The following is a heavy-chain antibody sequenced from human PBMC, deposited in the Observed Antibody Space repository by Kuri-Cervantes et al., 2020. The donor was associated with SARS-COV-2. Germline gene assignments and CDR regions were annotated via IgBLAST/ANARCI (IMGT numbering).Heavy chain of an antibody. D-gene: IGHD2-15*01. CDR3: ASSPGPATPAYYYYGMDV. CDR1: GGTFSSYA. CDR2: IIPILGIA. V-gene: IGHV1-69*10. Sequence: SVKVSCKASGGTFSSYAISWVRQAPGQGLEWMGGIIPILGIANYAQKFQERVTITRDMSTSTAYMELSSLRSEDTAVYYCASSPGPATPAYYYYGMDVWGQGTTVTVSS. J-gene: IGHJ6*02.